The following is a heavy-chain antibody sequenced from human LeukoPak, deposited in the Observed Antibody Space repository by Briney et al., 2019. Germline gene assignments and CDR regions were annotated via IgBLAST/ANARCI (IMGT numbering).Heavy chain of an antibody. Sequence: PGGSLRLSCAASGFTFSSYGMSWVRQAPGKGLEWVSYISSSGSTIYYADSVKGRFTISRDNAKNSLYLQMNSLRAEDTAVYYCARDTTSGYYDYWGQGTLVTVSS. CDR3: ARDTTSGYYDY. V-gene: IGHV3-48*04. CDR1: GFTFSSYG. J-gene: IGHJ4*02. D-gene: IGHD3-22*01. CDR2: ISSSGSTI.